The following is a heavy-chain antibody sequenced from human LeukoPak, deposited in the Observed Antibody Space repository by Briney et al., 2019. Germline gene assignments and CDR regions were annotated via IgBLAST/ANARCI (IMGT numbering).Heavy chain of an antibody. CDR1: GFTLSSNY. CDR2: IYSGGGT. V-gene: IGHV3-66*01. Sequence: PGGSLILSCAASGFTLSSNYMSWVRQAPGKGLEWVSVIYSGGGTYYADSVKGRFTISRDNSKNTVYLQMNSLRAEDTAVYYCATETDDYWGQGTLVTVSS. CDR3: ATETDDY. J-gene: IGHJ4*02. D-gene: IGHD2-21*02.